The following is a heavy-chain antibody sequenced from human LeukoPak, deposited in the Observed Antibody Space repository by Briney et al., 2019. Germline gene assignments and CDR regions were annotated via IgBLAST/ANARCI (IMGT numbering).Heavy chain of an antibody. CDR3: ARADYSNYTRY. D-gene: IGHD4-11*01. CDR2: INHSGST. V-gene: IGHV4-34*01. Sequence: SETLSLTCAVYGGSFSGYYWSWIRQPPGKGLEWIGEINHSGSTNYKSPLKSRVTISVDTSKNQFSLKLSSVTAADTAVYYCARADYSNYTRYWGQGTLVTVSS. J-gene: IGHJ4*02. CDR1: GGSFSGYY.